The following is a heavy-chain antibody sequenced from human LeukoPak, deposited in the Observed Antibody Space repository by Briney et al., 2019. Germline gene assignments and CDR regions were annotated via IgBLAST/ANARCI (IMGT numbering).Heavy chain of an antibody. CDR3: ARDTGEYYFDY. D-gene: IGHD7-27*01. J-gene: IGHJ4*02. Sequence: GASVKVSCKASGYTFISYGITWVRQAPGQGLEWMGWISAYNGNTNYAQNLQGRVTMTTDTSTSTAYMELSSLRSEDTAVYYCARDTGEYYFDYWGQGTLVTVSS. CDR1: GYTFISYG. CDR2: ISAYNGNT. V-gene: IGHV1-18*01.